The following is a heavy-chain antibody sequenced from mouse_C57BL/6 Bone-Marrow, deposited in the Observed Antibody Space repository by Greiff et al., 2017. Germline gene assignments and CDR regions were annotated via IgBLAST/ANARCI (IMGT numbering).Heavy chain of an antibody. CDR1: GYTFTDYE. CDR2: IDPETGGT. Sequence: VQLQESGAELVRPGASVTLSCKASGYTFTDYEMHWVKQTPVHGLEWIGAIDPETGGTAYNQKFKGKAILTADKSSSTAYMELRSLTSEDSAVYYCTPSSYSFDYWGQGTTLTVSS. D-gene: IGHD1-1*01. V-gene: IGHV1-15*01. J-gene: IGHJ2*01. CDR3: TPSSYSFDY.